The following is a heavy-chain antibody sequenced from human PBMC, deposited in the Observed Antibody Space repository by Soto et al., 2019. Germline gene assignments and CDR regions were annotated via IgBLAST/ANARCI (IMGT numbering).Heavy chain of an antibody. CDR2: ISAAGDP. CDR3: ARTDRDFYGLDV. Sequence: EVQLVESGGGLVQPGGSLRLSCEGSGFTFRNYDMHWVRQGTGKGLEWVSGISAAGDPDYADSVEGRFTISRENAQNSFFLQMNSLRVGDTAVYYCARTDRDFYGLDVCGQGTTVIVSS. CDR1: GFTFRNYD. J-gene: IGHJ6*02. V-gene: IGHV3-13*05.